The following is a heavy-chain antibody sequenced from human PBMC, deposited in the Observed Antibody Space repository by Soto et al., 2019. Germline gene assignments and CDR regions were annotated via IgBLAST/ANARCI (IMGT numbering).Heavy chain of an antibody. CDR3: TTEGRD. J-gene: IGHJ4*02. Sequence: EVQLVESGGGLIKPGGSLTLSRAASAFSFSDAWMSWVSQAPGKGLEWVGRIRSKTDGGTADYTAPVKGRFIISRDDSKNTVSLEMNTMDSEDTAGYYCTTEGRDWGQGTLVTVSS. CDR1: AFSFSDAW. V-gene: IGHV3-15*01. CDR2: IRSKTDGGTA.